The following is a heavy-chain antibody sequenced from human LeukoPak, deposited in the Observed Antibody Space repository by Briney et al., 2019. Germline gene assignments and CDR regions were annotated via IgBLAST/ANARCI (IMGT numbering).Heavy chain of an antibody. J-gene: IGHJ4*02. V-gene: IGHV1-2*02. D-gene: IGHD3-22*01. CDR2: INPNSGGT. CDR3: ARSHSSGYYYLDY. Sequence: ASVKVSCKASGYTFTGYYMHWVRQAPGQGLEWMGWINPNSGGTNYAQKFQGRVTMTRDTSISTAYMELSRLRSDDTAVYYCARSHSSGYYYLDYWGQGTLVTVSS. CDR1: GYTFTGYY.